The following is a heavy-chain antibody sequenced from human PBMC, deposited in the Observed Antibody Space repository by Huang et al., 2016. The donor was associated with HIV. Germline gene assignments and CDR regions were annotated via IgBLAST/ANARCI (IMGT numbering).Heavy chain of an antibody. Sequence: QVQLVQSGGEVKKPGASVKVSCKASEYTFTSYGISWVRQAPGHGLEWIGLISTNNGYTNYAQKCQGRVTMTTDTSTSTAYMELRSLRSDDTAVYYCGGSSGYWSFDYWGQGTLVTVSS. J-gene: IGHJ4*02. CDR2: ISTNNGYT. V-gene: IGHV1-18*04. D-gene: IGHD3-22*01. CDR3: GGSSGYWSFDY. CDR1: EYTFTSYG.